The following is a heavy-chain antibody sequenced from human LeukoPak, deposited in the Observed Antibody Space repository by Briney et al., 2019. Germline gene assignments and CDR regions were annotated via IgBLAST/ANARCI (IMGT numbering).Heavy chain of an antibody. CDR3: ARWAGFCTTNNCYNPFDY. D-gene: IGHD2-2*02. Sequence: ASVKVSCKASGYTFTSYYMHWVRQAPGQGLEWMGIINPNGGSTSYAQKFQGRVTMTRDTSTSTVYMELSSLRSEDTAVYYCARWAGFCTTNNCYNPFDYWGQGTLVTVSS. J-gene: IGHJ4*02. CDR1: GYTFTSYY. V-gene: IGHV1-46*01. CDR2: INPNGGST.